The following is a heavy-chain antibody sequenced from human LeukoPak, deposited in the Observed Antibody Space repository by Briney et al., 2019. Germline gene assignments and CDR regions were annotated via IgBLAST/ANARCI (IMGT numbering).Heavy chain of an antibody. J-gene: IGHJ6*03. V-gene: IGHV4-4*07. D-gene: IGHD3-10*01. Sequence: SETLSLTCTVSGGSISSYYLSWIRQPAGKGLEWIGRIYSRGTTYNPSLKDRVTMSADTSRNHVSLTLNSVTAADTAVYYCARRRMVRGVIITHRYYYYYMDVWGKGTTVTISS. CDR1: GGSISSYY. CDR2: IYSRGT. CDR3: ARRRMVRGVIITHRYYYYYMDV.